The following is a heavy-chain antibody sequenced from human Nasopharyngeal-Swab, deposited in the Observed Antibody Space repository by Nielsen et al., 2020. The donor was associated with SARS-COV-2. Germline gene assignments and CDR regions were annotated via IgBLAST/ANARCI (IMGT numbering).Heavy chain of an antibody. CDR2: ISSDGSDK. CDR1: GFTFSSFG. Sequence: GESLKISCAASGFTFSSFGMHWVRKAPGKGLEWVTVISSDGSDKQYVDSVKGRFTISRDNSKNTLYLQMKSLRAEDTGVYYCASLRADTPDFAYWGQGTLVTVSS. D-gene: IGHD2-15*01. J-gene: IGHJ4*02. CDR3: ASLRADTPDFAY. V-gene: IGHV3-30*03.